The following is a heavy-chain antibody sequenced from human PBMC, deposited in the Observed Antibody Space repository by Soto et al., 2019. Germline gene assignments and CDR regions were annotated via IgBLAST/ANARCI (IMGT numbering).Heavy chain of an antibody. CDR1: GFTFSSYS. J-gene: IGHJ6*02. Sequence: EVQLVESGGGLVKPGGSLRLSCAASGFTFSSYSMNWVRQAPGKGLEWVSSISSSSSYIYYADSVKGRFTISRDNAKNSLYLQMNSLRAEDTAVYYCARDFKREWLADYYYYGMDVWGQGTTVTVS. D-gene: IGHD6-19*01. CDR2: ISSSSSYI. V-gene: IGHV3-21*01. CDR3: ARDFKREWLADYYYYGMDV.